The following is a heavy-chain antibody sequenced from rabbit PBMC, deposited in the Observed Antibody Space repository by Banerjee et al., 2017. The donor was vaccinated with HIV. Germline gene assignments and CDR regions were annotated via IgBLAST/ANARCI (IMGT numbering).Heavy chain of an antibody. Sequence: QEQLEESGGDLVKPEGSLTLTCTASGFSFSSSYWMSWVRQAPGKGLEWIGTIYTDSSGSTYYASWARGRFTISKTSSTTVALQMTSLTAADTATYFCARDLAGVIGWNFDLWSPGTLVTVS. D-gene: IGHD4-1*01. CDR1: GFSFSSSYW. V-gene: IGHV1S45*01. J-gene: IGHJ4*01. CDR3: ARDLAGVIGWNFDL. CDR2: IYTDSSGST.